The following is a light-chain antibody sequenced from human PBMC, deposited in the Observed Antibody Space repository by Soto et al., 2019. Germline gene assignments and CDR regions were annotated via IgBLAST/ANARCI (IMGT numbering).Light chain of an antibody. Sequence: EIVMTQSPATLSVSPGERATLSCRASQSVSSNLAWYQQKPGQVPRLLIYGASTRATGIPARFSGSVSGTDLTLTMSSLQSEDFAVYYCQQYNNWPPWTFGQGTKVEIK. V-gene: IGKV3-15*01. CDR3: QQYNNWPPWT. J-gene: IGKJ1*01. CDR1: QSVSSN. CDR2: GAS.